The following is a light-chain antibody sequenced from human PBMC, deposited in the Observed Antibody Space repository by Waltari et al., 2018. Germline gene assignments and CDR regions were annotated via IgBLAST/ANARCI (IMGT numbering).Light chain of an antibody. J-gene: IGLJ2*01. V-gene: IGLV3-1*01. CDR1: GLGNKY. CDR2: EAA. CDR3: QAWDPTAHVT. Sequence: SYDLTQPPSVSVFPGQTASIPCSGDGLGNKYVSWLQQRPGQSPVLVIYEAAKRPSGVPARISGSNSENMATLTISGTQATDEADYYCQAWDPTAHVTFGGGTKLTVL.